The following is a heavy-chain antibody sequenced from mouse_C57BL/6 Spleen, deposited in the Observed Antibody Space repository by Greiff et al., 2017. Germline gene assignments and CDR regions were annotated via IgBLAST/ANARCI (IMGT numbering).Heavy chain of an antibody. J-gene: IGHJ1*03. CDR1: GYTFTSYW. V-gene: IGHV1-64*01. D-gene: IGHD1-1*01. CDR2: IHPNSGST. Sequence: QVQLQQSGAELVKPGASVKLSCKASGYTFTSYWMHWVKQRPGQGLEWIGMIHPNSGSTNYNEKFKSKATQTVDKSSSTAYMQLSSLTSEDSAVYYSAREVYGSSWYFDVWGTGTTVTVSS. CDR3: AREVYGSSWYFDV.